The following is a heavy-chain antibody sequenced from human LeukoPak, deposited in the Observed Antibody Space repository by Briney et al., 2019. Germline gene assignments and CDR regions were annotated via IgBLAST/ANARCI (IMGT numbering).Heavy chain of an antibody. CDR1: GYTFISYD. Sequence: ASVKVSCKASGYTFISYDINWVRQATGQGLEWMGWMNPNSGNTGYAQKLQGRVTMTTDTSTSTAYMELRSLRSDDAAVYYCARDFCSSTSCYFDSWGQGTLVTVSS. J-gene: IGHJ4*02. CDR3: ARDFCSSTSCYFDS. D-gene: IGHD2-2*01. CDR2: MNPNSGNT. V-gene: IGHV1-8*01.